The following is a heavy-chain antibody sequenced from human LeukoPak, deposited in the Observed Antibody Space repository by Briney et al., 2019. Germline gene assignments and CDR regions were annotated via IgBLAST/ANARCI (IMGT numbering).Heavy chain of an antibody. V-gene: IGHV4-31*03. J-gene: IGHJ3*02. CDR3: CILYYFDSSGYYYGKADI. D-gene: IGHD3-22*01. CDR2: ICYSGST. Sequence: SQTLSLTCTVSGGSLCSGGYYWSSIRQLPGKGVECIGFICYSGSTFYTPSLKSRDTLSIDTSKNRFSLKMRSVTAAHTAVYVCCILYYFDSSGYYYGKADIWGQGTMVTVSS. CDR1: GGSLCSGGYY.